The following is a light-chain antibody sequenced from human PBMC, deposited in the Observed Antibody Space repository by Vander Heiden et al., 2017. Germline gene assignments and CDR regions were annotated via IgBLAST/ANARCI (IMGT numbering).Light chain of an antibody. CDR1: QSVSSSY. Sequence: EIVMTQSPAPQPSSLRQRATVSPRATQSVSSSYLSWYQQKPGQAPRLLIYGASTRATGIPARFSGSGSGTDFTLTISSLQPEDFAVYYCQQHNNLPHTFGQGTKLEIK. J-gene: IGKJ2*01. CDR2: GAS. CDR3: QQHNNLPHT. V-gene: IGKV3D-7*01.